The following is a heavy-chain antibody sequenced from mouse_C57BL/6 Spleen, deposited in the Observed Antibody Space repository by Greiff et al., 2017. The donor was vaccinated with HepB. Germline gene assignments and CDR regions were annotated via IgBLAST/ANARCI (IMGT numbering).Heavy chain of an antibody. V-gene: IGHV1-54*01. J-gene: IGHJ2*01. CDR3: ARSVYYYGSGYDY. Sequence: QVQLQQSGAELVRPGTSVKVSCKASGYAFTNYLIEWVKQRPGQGLEWIGVINPGSGGTNYNEKFKGKATLTADKSSSTAYMQLSSLTSEDSAVYFCARSVYYYGSGYDYWGQGTTLTVSS. D-gene: IGHD1-1*01. CDR2: INPGSGGT. CDR1: GYAFTNYL.